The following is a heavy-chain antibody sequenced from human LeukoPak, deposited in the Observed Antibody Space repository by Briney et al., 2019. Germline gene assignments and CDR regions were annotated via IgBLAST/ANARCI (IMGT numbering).Heavy chain of an antibody. Sequence: SVKVPCKASGGTFSSYAISWVRQAPGQGLEWMGGIIPIFGTTNYAQKFQGRVTITADESTSTAYMELSSLRSEDTAVYYCARDYYGSGTYYKPFDYWGQGTLVTVSS. V-gene: IGHV1-69*13. CDR2: IIPIFGTT. CDR1: GGTFSSYA. D-gene: IGHD3-10*01. CDR3: ARDYYGSGTYYKPFDY. J-gene: IGHJ4*02.